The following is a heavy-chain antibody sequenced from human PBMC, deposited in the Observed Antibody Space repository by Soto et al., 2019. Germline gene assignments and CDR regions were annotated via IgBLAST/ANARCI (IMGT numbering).Heavy chain of an antibody. D-gene: IGHD1-1*01. V-gene: IGHV1-69*13. CDR2: IIPIFGTA. CDR1: GGTFSSYA. Sequence: SVKVSCKASGGTFSSYAISWVRQAPGQGLEWMGGIIPIFGTANYAQKFQGRVTITADESTSTAYMELSSMRSEDTAVYYCARDARGYNWNDDAPLNWFDPSGQGTMVTLSS. CDR3: ARDARGYNWNDDAPLNWFDP. J-gene: IGHJ5*02.